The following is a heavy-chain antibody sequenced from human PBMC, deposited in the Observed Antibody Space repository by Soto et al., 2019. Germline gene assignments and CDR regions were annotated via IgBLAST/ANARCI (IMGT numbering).Heavy chain of an antibody. D-gene: IGHD2-2*01. J-gene: IGHJ6*02. CDR3: ARSHGSSTSLEIYYYYYYGMDV. V-gene: IGHV1-69*01. Sequence: HVQLVQSGAEVKKPGSSVKVSCKASGGTFGSYAISWVRQAPGQGPEWMGGIIPITGTANYAQKFQGRVTITADESTSTASMQLSSLRSEDTAVYYCARSHGSSTSLEIYYYYYYGMDVWGQGTTVTVSS. CDR2: IIPITGTA. CDR1: GGTFGSYA.